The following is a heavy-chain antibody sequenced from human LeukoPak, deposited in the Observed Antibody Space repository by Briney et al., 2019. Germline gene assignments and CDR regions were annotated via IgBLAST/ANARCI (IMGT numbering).Heavy chain of an antibody. CDR1: GDSIYNNY. CDR3: ARDSSSGWYQ. Sequence: SETLSLTCTVSGDSIYNNYWGWIRQSPGKGLEWIAYFYKKGGGTTDYNPSLESRVTISVDTSKNQFSLKLSSVTAADTAVYYCARDSSSGWYQWGQGTLVTVSS. CDR2: FYKKGGGTT. D-gene: IGHD6-19*01. V-gene: IGHV4-4*08. J-gene: IGHJ4*02.